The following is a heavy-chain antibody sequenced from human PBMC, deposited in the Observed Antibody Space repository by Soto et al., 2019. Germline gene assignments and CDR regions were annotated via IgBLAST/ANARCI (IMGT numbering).Heavy chain of an antibody. V-gene: IGHV1-18*01. D-gene: IGHD1-26*01. CDR3: ARSIGEGGFHEYYYYMDV. CDR1: GYTFTSYG. Sequence: QVPLVQSGAEVKKPGASVKVSCKASGYTFTSYGISWVRQAPGQGLEWMGWISAYNGNTNYAQKLQGRVTMTTDTSTSTAYMELRSLRSDDTAVYYCARSIGEGGFHEYYYYMDVWGKETTVTVSS. J-gene: IGHJ6*03. CDR2: ISAYNGNT.